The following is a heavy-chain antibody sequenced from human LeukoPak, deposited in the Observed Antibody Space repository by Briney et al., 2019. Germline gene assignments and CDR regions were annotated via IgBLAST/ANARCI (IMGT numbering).Heavy chain of an antibody. J-gene: IGHJ6*02. Sequence: PLQTLSLTCAVSGGSISSGGYSWSWIRQPPGKGLEWIGYIYHSGSTYYNPSLKSRVTISVDRSKNQFSLKLSSVTAAGTAVYYCARYGSGSSDVWGQGATVTVSS. V-gene: IGHV4-30-2*01. CDR1: GGSISSGGYS. D-gene: IGHD3-10*01. CDR3: ARYGSGSSDV. CDR2: IYHSGST.